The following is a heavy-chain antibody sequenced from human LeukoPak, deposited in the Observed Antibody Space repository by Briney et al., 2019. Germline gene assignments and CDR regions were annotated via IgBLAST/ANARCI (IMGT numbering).Heavy chain of an antibody. CDR3: ARRVDGSGRYRGYYYYMDV. Sequence: GGSLRLSCAASGFTFDDFGMSWVRQAPGKGLEWVSGINWNGASTGYADSVKGRFTISRDNAKNSLYLQMNSLRAEDTALYYCARRVDGSGRYRGYYYYMDVWGKGTTATISS. CDR1: GFTFDDFG. V-gene: IGHV3-20*04. J-gene: IGHJ6*03. D-gene: IGHD3-10*01. CDR2: INWNGAST.